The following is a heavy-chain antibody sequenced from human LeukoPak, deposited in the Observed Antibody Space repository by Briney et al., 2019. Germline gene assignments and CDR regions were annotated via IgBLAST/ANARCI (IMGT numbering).Heavy chain of an antibody. V-gene: IGHV3-30*18. J-gene: IGHJ4*02. CDR1: GFTFSSYG. CDR3: ANLYMVNY. D-gene: IGHD4-23*01. CDR2: ISYDGSNK. Sequence: GGSLRLSCAASGFTFSSYGMHWVRQAPGKGLEWVAVISYDGSNKYYADSVKGRFTISRDNSKNALYLQMNSLRAEGTAVYYCANLYMVNYWGQGTLVTVSS.